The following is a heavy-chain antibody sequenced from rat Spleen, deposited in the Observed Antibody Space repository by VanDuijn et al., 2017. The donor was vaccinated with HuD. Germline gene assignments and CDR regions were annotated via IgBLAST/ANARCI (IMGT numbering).Heavy chain of an antibody. J-gene: IGHJ2*01. CDR1: GFNFNDYW. V-gene: IGHV4-2*01. CDR2: INNDSRIT. D-gene: IGHD1-11*01. CDR3: VREDKGVDY. Sequence: EVKFVESGGGLVQPGRSLKLSCAASGFNFNDYWMGWVRQAPGKGLEWIGEINNDSRITKYSPSLKGKFTISRDKAQNTLYLQMSKLGSEETAIYYCVREDKGVDYWGQGVLVTVSS.